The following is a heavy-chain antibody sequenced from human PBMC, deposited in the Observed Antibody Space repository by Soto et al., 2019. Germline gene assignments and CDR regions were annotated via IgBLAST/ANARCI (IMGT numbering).Heavy chain of an antibody. CDR2: ISGSGGST. J-gene: IGHJ4*02. CDR1: GFTFFTFG. Sequence: GGSLRLSCAASGFTFFTFGMSWVRQAPGKGLEWVSGISGSGGSTYYANSVKGRFTLSRDTSKNTLYLQMNSLRAEDTAVYYCAKDGERGSYYFDYWGQGTLVTVSS. V-gene: IGHV3-23*01. D-gene: IGHD1-26*01. CDR3: AKDGERGSYYFDY.